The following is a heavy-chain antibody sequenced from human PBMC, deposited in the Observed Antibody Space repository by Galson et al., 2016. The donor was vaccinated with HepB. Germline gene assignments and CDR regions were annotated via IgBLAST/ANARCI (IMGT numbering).Heavy chain of an antibody. CDR2: INHGGPT. V-gene: IGHV4-34*01. CDR1: GFTFSNYS. Sequence: LRLSCAASGFTFSNYSLNWVRQAPGKGLEWIGEINHGGPTNYKPSLKSRITLSVDKSKNQFSLSLSRVTAADTAVYYCARGTSGSAWGASYFHNYYMDVWGEGTTVTVSS. D-gene: IGHD1-1*01. CDR3: ARGTSGSAWGASYFHNYYMDV. J-gene: IGHJ6*03.